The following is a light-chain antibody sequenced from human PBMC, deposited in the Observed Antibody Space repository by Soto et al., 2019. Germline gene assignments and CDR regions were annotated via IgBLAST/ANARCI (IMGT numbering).Light chain of an antibody. J-gene: IGKJ5*01. Sequence: INWTQAPSCLCVSVGDRGTITCRASQGISIYLAWYQQKPGKAPKLLIYDASNLETGVPSRFSGSGSGTDFTFTISSLQPEDIATYYCPLYDNLPIPSGQGTRLEIK. CDR1: QGISIY. CDR3: PLYDNLPIP. CDR2: DAS. V-gene: IGKV1-33*01.